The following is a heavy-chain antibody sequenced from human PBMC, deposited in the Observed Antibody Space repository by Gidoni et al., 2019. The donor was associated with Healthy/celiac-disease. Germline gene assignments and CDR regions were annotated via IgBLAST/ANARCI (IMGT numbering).Heavy chain of an antibody. Sequence: VQLLESGGGVVQPGRSLRLSCAASGFTFSSYGMHWVRQGPGKGLEWGAVISYDGSNKYYADSVKGRFTISRDNAKNTLYLQMNSLRAEDTAVYYCAKDISREMAQSGVFDYWGQGTLVTVSS. J-gene: IGHJ4*02. CDR3: AKDISREMAQSGVFDY. V-gene: IGHV3-30*18. CDR2: ISYDGSNK. CDR1: GFTFSSYG.